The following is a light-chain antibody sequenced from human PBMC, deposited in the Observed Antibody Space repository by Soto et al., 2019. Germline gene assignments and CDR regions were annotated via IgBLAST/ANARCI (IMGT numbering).Light chain of an antibody. Sequence: EIVLTQSPATLSLSPGERATLSCRASQSVSSYLAWYQQKPGQAPRLLIYDASNRATGIPARLSGSGSGTDFTLTIGSLEPEDFAVYYCEQRFNWPPAVLGFGGGTKVEIK. CDR1: QSVSSY. J-gene: IGKJ4*01. CDR3: EQRFNWPPAVLG. CDR2: DAS. V-gene: IGKV3-11*01.